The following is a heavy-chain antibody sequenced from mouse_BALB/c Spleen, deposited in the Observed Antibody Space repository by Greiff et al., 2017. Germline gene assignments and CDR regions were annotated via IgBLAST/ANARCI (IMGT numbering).Heavy chain of an antibody. V-gene: IGHV14-3*02. CDR2: IDPANGNT. CDR1: GFNIKDTY. Sequence: EVKLVESGAELVKPGASVKLSCTASGFNIKDTYMHWVKQRPEQGLEWIGRIDPANGNTKYDPKFQGKATITADTSSNTAYLQLSSLTSEDTAVYYCARGRRGGYAMDYWGQGTSVTVSS. J-gene: IGHJ4*01. CDR3: ARGRRGGYAMDY. D-gene: IGHD2-12*01.